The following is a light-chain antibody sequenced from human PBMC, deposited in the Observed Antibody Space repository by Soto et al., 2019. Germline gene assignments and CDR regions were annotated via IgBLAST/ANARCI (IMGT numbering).Light chain of an antibody. Sequence: TVLTQSPGTLSLSPGERATLSCRASQNVSSSYLAWYQQKPGQAPRLLIYGASSRATGIPDRFSGSGSGTDFTLTISRLEPEDFAVYYCQQYGSSPWTFGQGTKVYIK. CDR1: QNVSSSY. V-gene: IGKV3-20*01. CDR3: QQYGSSPWT. CDR2: GAS. J-gene: IGKJ1*01.